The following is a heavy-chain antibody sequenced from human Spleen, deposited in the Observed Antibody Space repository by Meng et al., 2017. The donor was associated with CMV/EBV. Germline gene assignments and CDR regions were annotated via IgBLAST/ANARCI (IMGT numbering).Heavy chain of an antibody. J-gene: IGHJ6*02. CDR3: ARARRTTGYYYYYAVDV. CDR2: ISSSGSTI. D-gene: IGHD4-11*01. V-gene: IGHV3-11*04. CDR1: GFTFSDYY. Sequence: GESLKISCAASGFTFSDYYMSWIRQAPGKGLEWVSYISSSGSTIYYADSVKGRFTISRDNAKNSLSLQMNSLRAEDTAVYYCARARRTTGYYYYYAVDVWGRGTTVTVSS.